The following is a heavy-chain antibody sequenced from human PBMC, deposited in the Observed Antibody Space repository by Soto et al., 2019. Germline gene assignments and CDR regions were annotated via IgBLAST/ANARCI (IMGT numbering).Heavy chain of an antibody. CDR1: GGCLAGYY. CDR2: IKDGGST. J-gene: IGHJ4*02. CDR3: ARGQEGIVATH. V-gene: IGHV4-34*01. D-gene: IGHD5-12*01. Sequence: QVQLQQWGAGLLKPSETLSLTCTVNGGCLAGYYWSWIRQPPGKGLEWVGEIKDGGSTNYSPSLRGRVSISADTSKNPFSLRLNSVTAADTAVYFCARGQEGIVATHWDQGALVTVSS.